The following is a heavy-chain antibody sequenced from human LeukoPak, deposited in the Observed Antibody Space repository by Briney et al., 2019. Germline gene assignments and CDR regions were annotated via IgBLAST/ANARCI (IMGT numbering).Heavy chain of an antibody. J-gene: IGHJ4*02. Sequence: GGSLRLSCAASGFTFSDYYMSWIRQAPGKGLEWVSYISSSGSTIYYADSVKGRFTISRDNAKNSLYLQMNRLRAEDTAVYYCARDEVGATTEFDYWGQGTLVTVSS. D-gene: IGHD1-26*01. CDR1: GFTFSDYY. CDR3: ARDEVGATTEFDY. V-gene: IGHV3-11*04. CDR2: ISSSGSTI.